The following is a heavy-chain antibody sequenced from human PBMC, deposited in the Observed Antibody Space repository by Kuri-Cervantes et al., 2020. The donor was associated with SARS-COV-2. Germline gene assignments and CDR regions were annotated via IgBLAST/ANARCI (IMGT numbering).Heavy chain of an antibody. CDR1: GGSISSSSYY. J-gene: IGHJ3*02. V-gene: IGHV4-31*01. CDR3: ARADYGDYVSAFDI. D-gene: IGHD4-17*01. Sequence: SETLSLTCTVSGGSISSSSYYWGWIRQPPGKGLWWIGYIYYSGSTYYNPSLKSLVTISVATSKNQFSLKLSSVTAADTSVYYCARADYGDYVSAFDIWGQGTMVTVSS. CDR2: IYYSGST.